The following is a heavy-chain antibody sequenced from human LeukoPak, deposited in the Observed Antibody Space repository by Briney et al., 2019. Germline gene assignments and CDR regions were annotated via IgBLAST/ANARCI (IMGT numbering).Heavy chain of an antibody. Sequence: PGGSLRLSCAASGFTFSGYGMHWVRQAPGKGLEWVAFIRYDGSSKYYADSVKGRFTISRDNSKNTLYLQMNSLRTEDTAVYYCARSRPFLRPFDYWGQGTLVTVSS. J-gene: IGHJ4*02. V-gene: IGHV3-30*02. CDR1: GFTFSGYG. D-gene: IGHD3-16*01. CDR2: IRYDGSSK. CDR3: ARSRPFLRPFDY.